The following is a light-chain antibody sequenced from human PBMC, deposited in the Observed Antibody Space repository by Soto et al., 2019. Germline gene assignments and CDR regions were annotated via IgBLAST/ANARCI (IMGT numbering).Light chain of an antibody. V-gene: IGLV1-40*01. J-gene: IGLJ1*01. CDR1: SSNVGAGFD. CDR2: GST. Sequence: QLVLTQPPSVSGAPGQWVTISCTGVSSNVGAGFDVHWYQQLPGTAPKLLIYGSTNRPSGVPDRFSASKSDTSASLAIAGLQAEDEADYYCQSYDNSLSGYVFGTGTKLTVL. CDR3: QSYDNSLSGYV.